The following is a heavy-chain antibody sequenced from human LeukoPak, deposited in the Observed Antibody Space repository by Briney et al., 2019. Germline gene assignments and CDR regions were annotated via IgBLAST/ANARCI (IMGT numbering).Heavy chain of an antibody. CDR3: ARAFSGRRMNGMDV. J-gene: IGHJ6*02. V-gene: IGHV3-21*01. D-gene: IGHD6-25*01. CDR1: GFNLSPYR. CDR2: ISSSSSFM. Sequence: GGSLRLSCAASGFNLSPYRMYWVRQAPGKGLEWVASISSSSSFMYYADSVKGRFPISRDNAKNSLYLQMNSLRAEDTAVYYCARAFSGRRMNGMDVWGQGTTVTVSS.